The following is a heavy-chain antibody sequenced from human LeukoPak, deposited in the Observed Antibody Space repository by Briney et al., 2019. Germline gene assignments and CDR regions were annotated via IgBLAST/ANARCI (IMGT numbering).Heavy chain of an antibody. D-gene: IGHD3-10*01. CDR2: IYAGGST. CDR3: TTASSYSGSGTYRGYFDY. CDR1: GVTISSSY. Sequence: PGGSLRLSSAASGVTISSSYMSRGRRAPGKGLEWGLIIYAGGSTFYADSVKGRFTISRDNSESTLYLQMNNLRAEDTAVYYCTTASSYSGSGTYRGYFDYWGQGTLVAVSS. J-gene: IGHJ4*02. V-gene: IGHV3-53*01.